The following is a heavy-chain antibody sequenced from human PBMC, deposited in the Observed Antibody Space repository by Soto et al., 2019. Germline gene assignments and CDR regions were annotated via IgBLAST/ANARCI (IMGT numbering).Heavy chain of an antibody. CDR3: ARWARYSGYSYYFDY. CDR1: GFTFSSYW. D-gene: IGHD5-12*01. Sequence: LRLSCAASGFTFSSYWMHWVRQAPGKGLVWVSRINSDGSSTSYADSVKGRFTISRDNAKNTLYLQMNSLRAEDTAVYYCARWARYSGYSYYFDYWGQGTLVTVSS. V-gene: IGHV3-74*01. CDR2: INSDGSST. J-gene: IGHJ4*02.